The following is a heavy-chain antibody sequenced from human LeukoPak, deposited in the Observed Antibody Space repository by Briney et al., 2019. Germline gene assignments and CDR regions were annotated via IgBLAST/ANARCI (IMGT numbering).Heavy chain of an antibody. V-gene: IGHV3-23*01. D-gene: IGHD4-17*01. J-gene: IGHJ4*02. Sequence: GGSLRLSCVGSGFTFRSHAMSWVRQAPEKGLEFVSGIYENGGTTYYADSVKGRFSISRDNSKNTRYLQMDSLRGEDTAVYYCANEIRPNDHWGQGTLVTVSS. CDR1: GFTFRSHA. CDR2: IYENGGTT. CDR3: ANEIRPNDH.